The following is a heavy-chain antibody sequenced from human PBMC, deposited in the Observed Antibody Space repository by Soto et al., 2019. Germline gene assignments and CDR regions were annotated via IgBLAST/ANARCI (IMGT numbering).Heavy chain of an antibody. Sequence: QVQLVESGGGVVQPGRSLRLSCAASGFTFSSYGMHWVRQAPGKGLEWVAVIWYDGSNKYYADSVKGRFTISRDNSKNTLYLQMDSLRAEDTAVYYCARESGDAFDIWGQGTMVTVSS. CDR1: GFTFSSYG. CDR2: IWYDGSNK. V-gene: IGHV3-33*01. D-gene: IGHD7-27*01. J-gene: IGHJ3*02. CDR3: ARESGDAFDI.